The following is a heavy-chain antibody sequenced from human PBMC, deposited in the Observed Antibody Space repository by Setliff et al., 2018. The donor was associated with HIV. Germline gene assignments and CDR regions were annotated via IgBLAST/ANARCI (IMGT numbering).Heavy chain of an antibody. V-gene: IGHV4-59*01. Sequence: PSETLSLTCPVPGGSISSYYWSWIRQPPGEGLEWIGYIFYSGSTNYNPSLKSRVTISLDTSKNQFSLKLTSVTAADTAVYYCASAGSGTRAPPRYWGQGTLVTVSS. D-gene: IGHD1-1*01. CDR1: GGSISSYY. CDR2: IFYSGST. CDR3: ASAGSGTRAPPRY. J-gene: IGHJ4*02.